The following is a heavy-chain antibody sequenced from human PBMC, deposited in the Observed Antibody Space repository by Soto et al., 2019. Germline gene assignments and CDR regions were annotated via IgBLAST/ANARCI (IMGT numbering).Heavy chain of an antibody. CDR3: AKIRGPFPDPYFDY. D-gene: IGHD3-10*01. CDR2: ISGSGGST. CDR1: GFKFIDFA. J-gene: IGHJ4*02. V-gene: IGHV3-23*01. Sequence: GVPLRLRWTAVGFKFIDFARSWVLQDKGKGLEWVSAISGSGGSTYYADSVKGRFTISRDNSKNTLYLQMNSLRAEDTAVYYCAKIRGPFPDPYFDYWGQGTLVTVSS.